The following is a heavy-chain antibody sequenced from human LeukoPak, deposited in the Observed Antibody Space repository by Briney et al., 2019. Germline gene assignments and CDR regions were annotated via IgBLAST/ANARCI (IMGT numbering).Heavy chain of an antibody. Sequence: SSGTLSLTCAVYGGSFSGYYWSWIRQPPGKGLEWIGEINHSGSTNYNPSLKSRVTISVDTSKNQFSLKLSSVTAADTAVYYCASGGIAAGYFDLWGRGTLVTVSS. J-gene: IGHJ2*01. D-gene: IGHD6-25*01. CDR2: INHSGST. CDR3: ASGGIAAGYFDL. V-gene: IGHV4-34*01. CDR1: GGSFSGYY.